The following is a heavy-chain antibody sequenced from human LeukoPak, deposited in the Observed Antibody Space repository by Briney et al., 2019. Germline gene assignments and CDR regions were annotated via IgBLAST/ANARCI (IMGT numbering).Heavy chain of an antibody. CDR2: INAGNGNT. Sequence: ASVKVSCTASGYTFTNYAVHWVRQAPGQRLEWMGWINAGNGNTECSQKFQGRVTITADESTSTAYMELSSLRSEDTAVYYCARVVGRRSREYFQHWGQGTLVTVSS. J-gene: IGHJ1*01. CDR1: GYTFTNYA. V-gene: IGHV1-3*01. CDR3: ARVVGRRSREYFQH.